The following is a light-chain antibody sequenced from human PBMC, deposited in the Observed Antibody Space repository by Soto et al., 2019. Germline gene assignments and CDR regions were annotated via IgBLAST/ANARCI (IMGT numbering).Light chain of an antibody. Sequence: QSALTQPAPVSGSPGQSITISCTGTSSDVGSYNLVSWYQQHPGKAPKLMIYEGSKRPSGVSNRFSGSKSGNTASLTISGLQAEDEADYYCCSYAGSSRFGGGTKLTVL. V-gene: IGLV2-23*01. CDR2: EGS. J-gene: IGLJ2*01. CDR1: SSDVGSYNL. CDR3: CSYAGSSR.